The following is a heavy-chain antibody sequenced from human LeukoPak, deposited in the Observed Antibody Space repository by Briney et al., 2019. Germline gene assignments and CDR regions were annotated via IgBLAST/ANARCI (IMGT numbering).Heavy chain of an antibody. D-gene: IGHD6-19*01. CDR1: GDSFDRYY. V-gene: IGHV4-59*12. CDR2: VFARRNA. CDR3: ARDPRHIGWYGMDV. Sequence: SETLSLTCSVSGDSFDRYYWSWLRQSPGKGLEWIGHVFARRNANYNPSLKSRVTISVDTSQNQFSLKLSSVTAADTAVYYCARDPRHIGWYGMDVWGQGTTVTVSS. J-gene: IGHJ6*02.